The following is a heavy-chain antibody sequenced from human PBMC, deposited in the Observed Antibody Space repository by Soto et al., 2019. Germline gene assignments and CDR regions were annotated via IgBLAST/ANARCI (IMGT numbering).Heavy chain of an antibody. CDR2: IYYSGST. V-gene: IGHV4-39*01. D-gene: IGHD4-17*01. J-gene: IGHJ5*02. CDR1: GGSISSSSYY. CDR3: ARHSDSTTVYHWFDP. Sequence: QLQLQESGPGLVKPSETLSLTCTVSGGSISSSSYYWGWIHQPPGKGLEWIGSIYYSGSTYHNPSLKSRVTISVDTSKNQFSLKLSSVTAADTAVYYCARHSDSTTVYHWFDPWGQGTLVTVSS.